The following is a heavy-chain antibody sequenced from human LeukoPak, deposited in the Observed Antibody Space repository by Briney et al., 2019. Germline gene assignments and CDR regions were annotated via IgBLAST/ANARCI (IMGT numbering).Heavy chain of an antibody. Sequence: KSSETLSLTCTVSGGSISSSSYYWGWIRQPPGKGLEWIGSIYYSGSTYYNPSLKSRVAISVDTSKNQFSLKLSSVTAADTAVYYCARRIGYCSSTSCYYPPLDYYYMDVWGKGTTVTVSS. CDR2: IYYSGST. CDR1: GGSISSSSYY. D-gene: IGHD2-2*01. J-gene: IGHJ6*03. CDR3: ARRIGYCSSTSCYYPPLDYYYMDV. V-gene: IGHV4-39*01.